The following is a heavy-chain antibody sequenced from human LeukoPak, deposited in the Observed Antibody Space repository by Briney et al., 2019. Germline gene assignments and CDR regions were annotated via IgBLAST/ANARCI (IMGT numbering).Heavy chain of an antibody. CDR1: RFTFSNYG. CDR3: ARDGQLEGSPFDY. Sequence: GGSLRLSCAASRFTFSNYGVHWVRQSPGKGLEWVAAIWYDGSNRGFADSVKGRFSISRDNSKDTLYLQMNSLRAEDTAVYYCARDGQLEGSPFDYWGQGTLVTVSS. V-gene: IGHV3-33*01. J-gene: IGHJ4*02. CDR2: IWYDGSNR. D-gene: IGHD2-2*01.